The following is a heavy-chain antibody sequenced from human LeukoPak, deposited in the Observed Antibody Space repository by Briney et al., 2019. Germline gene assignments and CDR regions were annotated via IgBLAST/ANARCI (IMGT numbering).Heavy chain of an antibody. CDR3: ARVPTYYYDSSGLY. D-gene: IGHD3-22*01. CDR2: MYYSGST. CDR1: GGSISSSGYY. V-gene: IGHV4-39*01. J-gene: IGHJ4*02. Sequence: SETLSLTCTVSGGSISSSGYYWGWIRQPPGKWLEWIGSMYYSGSTYYNPSLMSRVTIFADTPKNQFSLKLSSVTAADTAVYYCARVPTYYYDSSGLYWGQGTLVTVSS.